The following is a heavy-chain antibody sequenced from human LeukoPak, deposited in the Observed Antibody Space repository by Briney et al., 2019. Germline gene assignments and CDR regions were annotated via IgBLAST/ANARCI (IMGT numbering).Heavy chain of an antibody. CDR2: ISGSGVGT. D-gene: IGHD3-10*01. J-gene: IGHJ4*02. V-gene: IGHV3-23*01. CDR3: ARRAGLWLGDTRYFDY. CDR1: GFTFSTCA. Sequence: GGSLRLSCAASGFTFSTCAMSWVRQAPGKGLEWVSTISGSGVGTYYADSVKGRFTISRDNAKNSLYLQMNSLRAEDTAVYYCARRAGLWLGDTRYFDYWGQGTLVTVSS.